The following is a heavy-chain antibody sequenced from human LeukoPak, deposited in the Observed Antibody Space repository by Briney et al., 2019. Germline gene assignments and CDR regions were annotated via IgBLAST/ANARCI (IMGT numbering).Heavy chain of an antibody. CDR2: ISSSSSYI. J-gene: IGHJ4*02. V-gene: IGHV3-21*01. D-gene: IGHD3-3*01. CDR1: GFTFSIYR. CDR3: ARDRNTIFGVAYFDY. Sequence: GGSLRLSCAASGFTFSIYRMNWVRHAPGKGLEWVSSISSSSSYIYYADAVKGRFTISRDNAKNSLYLQMNSLRAEDTAVYYCARDRNTIFGVAYFDYWGQGTLVTVSS.